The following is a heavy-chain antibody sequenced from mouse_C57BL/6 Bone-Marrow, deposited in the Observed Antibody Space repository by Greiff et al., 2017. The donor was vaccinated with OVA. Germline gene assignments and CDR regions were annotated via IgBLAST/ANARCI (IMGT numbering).Heavy chain of an antibody. CDR1: GYTFTNYW. CDR2: IYPGGGYT. Sequence: QVHVKQSGAELVRPGTSVKMSCKASGYTFTNYWIGWAKQRPGHGLEWIGDIYPGGGYTNYNEKFKGKATLTADKSSSTAYMQFSSLTSEDSAIYYCARSVGITTVVFDYWGQGTTLTVSS. J-gene: IGHJ2*01. CDR3: ARSVGITTVVFDY. V-gene: IGHV1-63*01. D-gene: IGHD1-1*01.